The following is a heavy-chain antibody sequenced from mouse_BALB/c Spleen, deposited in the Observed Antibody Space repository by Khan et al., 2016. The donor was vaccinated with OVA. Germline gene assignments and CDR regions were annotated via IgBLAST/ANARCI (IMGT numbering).Heavy chain of an antibody. CDR3: ERHEGYDGYGQGDY. V-gene: IGHV5-9-3*01. CDR1: GFSFSRYS. CDR2: ISSGGTFT. Sequence: EVELVESGGGLVKPGGSLKLSCAASGFSFSRYSMSWVRQTPEKRLELVATISSGGTFTYYSDSVKGRFTISRDNAKHTLLLQMNSLRAEDTAMYYCERHEGYDGYGQGDYWGQGTSVTVSS. J-gene: IGHJ4*01. D-gene: IGHD2-2*01.